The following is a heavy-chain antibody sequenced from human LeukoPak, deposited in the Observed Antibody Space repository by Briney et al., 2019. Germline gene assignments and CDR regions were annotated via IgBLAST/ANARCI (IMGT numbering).Heavy chain of an antibody. CDR1: GGSISSSSHY. CDR3: VRHKAYSDYVSD. J-gene: IGHJ4*02. V-gene: IGHV4-39*01. CDR2: VYENGEP. D-gene: IGHD4-11*01. Sequence: SETLSLTCTVSGGSISSSSHYWGWIRQHPGKGLEWIGSVYENGEPYSNPSLKSRSTTSVDTSRNHCTLRLTSGTATDRPIYYVVRHKAYSDYVSDWGQGTLVTVSA.